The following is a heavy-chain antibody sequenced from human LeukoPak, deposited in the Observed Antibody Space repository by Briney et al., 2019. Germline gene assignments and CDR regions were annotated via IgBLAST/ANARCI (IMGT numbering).Heavy chain of an antibody. CDR3: ARGAIRYFDWLLYY. J-gene: IGHJ4*02. CDR1: GGPFSGYF. D-gene: IGHD3-9*01. CDR2: INHCGST. Sequence: SETLSLTYAVYGGPFSGYFWSWIRQSPRKGLEWIGEINHCGSTNYNPSLKSRVTISVDTSKNQFSLELSSVTPADTAVYYCARGAIRYFDWLLYYWGQGTLVTVSS. V-gene: IGHV4-34*01.